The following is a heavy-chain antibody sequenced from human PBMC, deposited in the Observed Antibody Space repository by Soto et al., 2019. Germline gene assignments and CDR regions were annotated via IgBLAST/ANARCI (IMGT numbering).Heavy chain of an antibody. CDR3: AKQSWADYGGIFDP. CDR2: IYYSGTT. D-gene: IGHD4-17*01. CDR1: GGSISNYY. J-gene: IGHJ5*02. Sequence: QVQLQESGPGLVKPSETLSLTCTVSGGSISNYYWTWIRQPPGKGLEWIGNIYYSGTTNYNPSLNSRVTISVDTSKNQFSLKLSSVTAADTAVYYCAKQSWADYGGIFDPWGQVTLVTVSS. V-gene: IGHV4-59*01.